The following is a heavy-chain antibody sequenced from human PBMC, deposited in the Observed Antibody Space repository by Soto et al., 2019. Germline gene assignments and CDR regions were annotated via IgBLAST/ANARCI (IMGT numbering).Heavy chain of an antibody. CDR1: GGTFSSYA. CDR2: IIPIFGTA. D-gene: IGHD6-6*01. J-gene: IGHJ4*02. CDR3: ARMVEYSRSSGDYFDY. V-gene: IGHV1-69*12. Sequence: QVQLVQSGAEVKKPGSSVKVSCKASGGTFSSYAISWVRQAPGQGLEWMGGIIPIFGTANYAQKFQGRVTITADESTSTADMELSSMRSEDTAVYYCARMVEYSRSSGDYFDYWGQGALVTVSS.